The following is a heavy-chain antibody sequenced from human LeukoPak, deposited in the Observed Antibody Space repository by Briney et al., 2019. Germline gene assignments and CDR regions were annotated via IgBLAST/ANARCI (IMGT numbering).Heavy chain of an antibody. CDR2: INPSGGST. Sequence: ASVKVSCKASGYTSTSYYMHWVRQAPGQGLEWMGIINPSGGSTSYAQKFQGRVTMTRDTSTSTVYMELSSLRSEDTAVYYCARDRNGYSYGRGLDYRGQGTLVTVSS. CDR1: GYTSTSYY. V-gene: IGHV1-46*01. CDR3: ARDRNGYSYGRGLDY. J-gene: IGHJ4*02. D-gene: IGHD5-18*01.